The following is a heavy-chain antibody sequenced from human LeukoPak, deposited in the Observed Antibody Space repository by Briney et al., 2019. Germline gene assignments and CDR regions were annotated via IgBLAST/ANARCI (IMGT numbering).Heavy chain of an antibody. V-gene: IGHV4-39*07. D-gene: IGHD5-18*01. CDR3: ARDPNVDTAMVTDADSVDY. J-gene: IGHJ4*02. CDR1: GGSISSSSYY. CDR2: IYYSGST. Sequence: PSETLSLTCTVSGGSISSSSYYWGWIRQPPGKGLEWIGSIYYSGSTYYNPSLKSRVTISVDTSKNQFSLKLSSVTAADTAVYYCARDPNVDTAMVTDADSVDYWGQGTLVTVSS.